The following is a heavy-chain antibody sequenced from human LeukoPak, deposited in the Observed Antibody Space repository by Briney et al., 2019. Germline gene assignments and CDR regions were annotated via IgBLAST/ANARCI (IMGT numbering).Heavy chain of an antibody. CDR2: MHSNCGNT. V-gene: IGHV1-8*01. CDR1: GYTFTSYD. J-gene: IGHJ3*02. CDR3: ARLDWNVAPYDAFDI. Sequence: ASVSVSCKASGYTFTSYDMNWVRQAPGQGLEWMGWMHSNCGNTVYAQKFQRSVTMTRNPSISTAYMALSTLKSQDTAVYYCARLDWNVAPYDAFDIWGQGTMVTVSS. D-gene: IGHD1-1*01.